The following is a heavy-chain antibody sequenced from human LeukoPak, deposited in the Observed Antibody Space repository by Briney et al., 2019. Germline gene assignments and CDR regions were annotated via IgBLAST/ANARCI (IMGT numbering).Heavy chain of an antibody. CDR2: IKQDGSQK. CDR1: GCTFSSYW. V-gene: IGHV3-7*03. CDR3: ARLGLPDY. J-gene: IGHJ4*02. Sequence: HPGGSLRLSCAASGCTFSSYWMSWVRHPQATGLDWVANIKQDGSQKTYVDSVKGRFTISRDNAKNSLYLQMNSLRVEDTAVYYCARLGLPDYWGQGTLVTVSS. D-gene: IGHD2-21*01.